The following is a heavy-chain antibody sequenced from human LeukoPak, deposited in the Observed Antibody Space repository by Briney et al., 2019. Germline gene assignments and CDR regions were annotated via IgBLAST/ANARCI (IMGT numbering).Heavy chain of an antibody. CDR1: GASLTGGSITGYY. Sequence: SETLSLTCAVSGASLTGGSITGYYWSWIRQPPGKGLEWMGYIYYTGSTEYHPSLKSRVTISLDTSKNRFSLKLTSVTAADTAVYYCARVYQSAEYYFDYWGQGNLVSVSS. CDR2: IYYTGST. J-gene: IGHJ4*02. D-gene: IGHD2-2*01. CDR3: ARVYQSAEYYFDY. V-gene: IGHV4-61*08.